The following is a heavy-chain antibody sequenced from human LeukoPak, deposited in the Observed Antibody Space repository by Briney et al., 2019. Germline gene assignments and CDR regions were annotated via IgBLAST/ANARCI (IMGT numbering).Heavy chain of an antibody. V-gene: IGHV1-69*05. Sequence: GSSVKVSCQASGGVFSRYAVSWVRSAHGHWLEWMARIIPLFATLNYAQKFQGRVTISTNESTNTAYMELNSLRSDDTAVYYCAMRVAYGDFIYSWGQGTRVTVSS. D-gene: IGHD4-17*01. CDR3: AMRVAYGDFIYS. J-gene: IGHJ4*02. CDR2: IIPLFATL. CDR1: GGVFSRYA.